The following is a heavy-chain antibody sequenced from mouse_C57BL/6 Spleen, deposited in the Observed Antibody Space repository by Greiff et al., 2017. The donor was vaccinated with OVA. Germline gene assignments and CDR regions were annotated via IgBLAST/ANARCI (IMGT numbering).Heavy chain of an antibody. CDR1: GYSITSGYY. V-gene: IGHV3-6*01. CDR3: ARESYYGDSYGDWYVDV. J-gene: IGHJ1*03. Sequence: EVKLVESGPGLVKPSQSLSLTCSVTGYSITSGYYWNWIRQFPGNKLEWMGYISYDGSNNYNPSLKNRISITHDTSKKQFCLKLNSVNTEDTPTYYGARESYYGDSYGDWYVDVWGTGTTVTVSS. D-gene: IGHD1-1*02. CDR2: ISYDGSN.